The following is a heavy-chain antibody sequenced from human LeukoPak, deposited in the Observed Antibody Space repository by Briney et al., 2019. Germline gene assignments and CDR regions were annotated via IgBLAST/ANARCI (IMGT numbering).Heavy chain of an antibody. CDR1: GFTVSSNY. Sequence: GGSLRLSCAASGFTVSSNYMSWVRQAPGKGLEWVSVIYSGGSTYYADSVKGRFTISRDNPKNTLYLQMNSLRAEDTAVYYCCYDSSGYYSMRFDYWGQGTLVTVSS. CDR2: IYSGGST. V-gene: IGHV3-53*01. CDR3: CYDSSGYYSMRFDY. D-gene: IGHD3-22*01. J-gene: IGHJ4*02.